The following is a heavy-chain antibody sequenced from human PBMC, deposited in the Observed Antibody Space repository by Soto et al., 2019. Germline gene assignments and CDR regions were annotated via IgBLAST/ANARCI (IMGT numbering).Heavy chain of an antibody. D-gene: IGHD5-12*01. CDR1: GYTFNRYW. J-gene: IGHJ4*02. CDR3: ARESGGYEPYYFDY. V-gene: IGHV3-7*01. Sequence: HPGGSLRLSCAASGYTFNRYWMSWVRQAPGKGLEWVANIKQDGSEKYYVDSVKGRFTISRDNAKNSLYLQMNSLRAEDTAVYYCARESGGYEPYYFDYGGQGTLVNVPS. CDR2: IKQDGSEK.